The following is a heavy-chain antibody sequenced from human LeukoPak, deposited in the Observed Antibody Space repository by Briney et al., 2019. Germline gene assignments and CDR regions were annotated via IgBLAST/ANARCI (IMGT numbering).Heavy chain of an antibody. D-gene: IGHD3-3*01. V-gene: IGHV3-74*01. CDR3: AKDHYWSIDY. CDR2: IKGDGIST. CDR1: RFDFSSNW. J-gene: IGHJ4*02. Sequence: GGSLRLSCAASRFDFSSNWMHWVRHAPGQGLVWVSRIKGDGISTNYADSVKGRFTISRDIAKNTLYLQMNSLRAEDTGVYYCAKDHYWSIDYWGRGTLVTVSS.